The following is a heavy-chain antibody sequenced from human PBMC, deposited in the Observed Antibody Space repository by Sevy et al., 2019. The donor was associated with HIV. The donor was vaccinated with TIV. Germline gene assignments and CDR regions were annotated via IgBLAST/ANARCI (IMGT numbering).Heavy chain of an antibody. CDR1: GFTFSSYA. CDR2: ISGSGGST. V-gene: IGHV3-23*01. J-gene: IGHJ4*02. Sequence: GGSLRLSCAASGFTFSSYAMSWVRQAPGKGLEWVSAISGSGGSTYYADSVKGWFTISRDNSKNTLYLQMNSLRAEDTAVYYCAKDLYAYYYDSSGYYSSFDYWGQRTLVTVSS. CDR3: AKDLYAYYYDSSGYYSSFDY. D-gene: IGHD3-22*01.